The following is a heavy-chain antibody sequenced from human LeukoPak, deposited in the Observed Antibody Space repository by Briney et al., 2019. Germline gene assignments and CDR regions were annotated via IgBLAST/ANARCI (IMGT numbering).Heavy chain of an antibody. Sequence: GASVKGSCQASGYTFTTYSVSWVRHATGQGLEWMGWISGYDGNTNYAQKLRGRVTMTTDTSTSTAYMDLRSLRSDDTALYYCARTVTTSSYYFDYWGQGTLVTVSS. CDR1: GYTFTTYS. CDR2: ISGYDGNT. V-gene: IGHV1-18*01. J-gene: IGHJ4*02. CDR3: ARTVTTSSYYFDY. D-gene: IGHD4-17*01.